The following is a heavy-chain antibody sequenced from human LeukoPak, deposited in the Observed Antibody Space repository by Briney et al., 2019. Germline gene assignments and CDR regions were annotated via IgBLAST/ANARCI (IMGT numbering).Heavy chain of an antibody. J-gene: IGHJ6*03. CDR3: ARDSDYGSGSYYPNYYYYYMDV. V-gene: IGHV1-18*01. Sequence: GASVKVSCKASGYTFTSYGISWVRQAPGQGIEWMGWISAYNGNTNYAQKLQGRVTMTTDTSTSTAYMELRSLRSDDTAVYYCARDSDYGSGSYYPNYYYYYMDVWGKGTTVTISS. CDR1: GYTFTSYG. CDR2: ISAYNGNT. D-gene: IGHD3-10*01.